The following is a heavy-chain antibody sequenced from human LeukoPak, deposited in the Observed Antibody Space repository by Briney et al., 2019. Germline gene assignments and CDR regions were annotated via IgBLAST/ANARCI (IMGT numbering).Heavy chain of an antibody. CDR1: GFTFSSYS. CDR3: ARDGGPIVPAAPSFDY. J-gene: IGHJ4*02. Sequence: GGSLRLSCAASGFTFSSYSMNWVRQAPGKGLEWVSSISSSSSYIYYADSVKGRFTISRDNAKNSLYLQMNSLRAEDTAAYYCARDGGPIVPAAPSFDYWGQGTLVTVSS. V-gene: IGHV3-21*01. D-gene: IGHD2-2*01. CDR2: ISSSSSYI.